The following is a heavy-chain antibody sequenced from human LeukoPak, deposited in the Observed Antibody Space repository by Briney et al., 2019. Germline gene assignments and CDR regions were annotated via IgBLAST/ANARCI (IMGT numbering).Heavy chain of an antibody. CDR3: ARHLRGYCSGGSCYGYYYYMDV. D-gene: IGHD2-15*01. J-gene: IGHJ6*03. CDR2: IYPGDSDT. Sequence: GESLKISCKGSGYSFTSYWIGWVRQMPGEGLEWMGIIYPGDSDTRYSPSFQGQVTISADKSISTAYLQWSSLKASDTAMYYCARHLRGYCSGGSCYGYYYYMDVWGKGTTVTVSS. CDR1: GYSFTSYW. V-gene: IGHV5-51*01.